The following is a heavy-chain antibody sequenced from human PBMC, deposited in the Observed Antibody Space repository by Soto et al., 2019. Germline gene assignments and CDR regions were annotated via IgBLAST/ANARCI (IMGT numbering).Heavy chain of an antibody. Sequence: PGGSLRLSCVVSGFTLTRQWVHWVRQAPGKGLVWVSRISGDGISIVYADSVKGRFTLSRDNAKNTLYLQMNSLRAEDTAVYYCATVGGGGSGSYFDSSGQGTLLAVSS. D-gene: IGHD1-26*01. CDR3: ATVGGGGSGSYFDS. V-gene: IGHV3-74*01. CDR1: GFTLTRQW. J-gene: IGHJ4*02. CDR2: ISGDGISI.